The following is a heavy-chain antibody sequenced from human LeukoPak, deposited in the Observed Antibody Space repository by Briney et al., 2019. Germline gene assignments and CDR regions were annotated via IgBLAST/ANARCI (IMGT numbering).Heavy chain of an antibody. V-gene: IGHV1-18*01. D-gene: IGHD6-6*01. CDR2: ISGCNDNS. CDR1: GYSFTSFG. J-gene: IGHJ5*01. Sequence: GASVKVSCKTSGYSFTSFGVSWVRHSPGQGLEWMGWISGCNDNSDYPQKLRDRLTMTTDRSTTTAYMELRRLRSDDTAVYYCARDSSSSSIWFDSWGQGTLVTVSS. CDR3: ARDSSSSSIWFDS.